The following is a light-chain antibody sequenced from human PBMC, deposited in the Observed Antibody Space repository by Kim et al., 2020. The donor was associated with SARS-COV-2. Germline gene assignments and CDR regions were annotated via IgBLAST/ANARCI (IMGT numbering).Light chain of an antibody. CDR2: YDS. V-gene: IGLV3-21*04. CDR3: QVWDSSSDHWV. Sequence: SYELTQPPSVSVAPGKTARITCGGNNIGSKSVHWYQQKPGQAPVLVIYYDSDRPSGIPERLSGSNSGNTATLTISRVEAGDEADYYCQVWDSSSDHWVFGGGTQLTVL. CDR1: NIGSKS. J-gene: IGLJ3*02.